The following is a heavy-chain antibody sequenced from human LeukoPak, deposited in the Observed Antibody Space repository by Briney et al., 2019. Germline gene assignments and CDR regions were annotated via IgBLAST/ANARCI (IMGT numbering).Heavy chain of an antibody. CDR2: INPSGGST. J-gene: IGHJ3*02. CDR1: GYTFTSYY. CDR3: ARDRSDDSSGYYSNAFDI. Sequence: ASVKVSCKASGYTFTSYYMHWVRQAPGQGLEGMGIINPSGGSTSYAQKFQGRVTMTRDMSTSTVYMELSSLRSEDKAVYYCARDRSDDSSGYYSNAFDIWGQGTMVTVSS. D-gene: IGHD3-22*01. V-gene: IGHV1-46*01.